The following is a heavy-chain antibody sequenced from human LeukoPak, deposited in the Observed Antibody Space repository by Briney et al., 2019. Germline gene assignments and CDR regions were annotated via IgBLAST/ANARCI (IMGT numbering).Heavy chain of an antibody. CDR2: IYHSGST. J-gene: IGHJ6*03. CDR3: ARVTGTYYYYYYYMDV. D-gene: IGHD1-14*01. V-gene: IGHV4-4*02. Sequence: SGTLSLTCAVSGGSISSSNWWSWVRQPPGKGLEWIGEIYHSGSTNYNPSLKSQVTISVDKSKNQFSLKLSSVTAADTAVYYCARVTGTYYYYYYYMDVWGKGTTVTVSS. CDR1: GGSISSSNW.